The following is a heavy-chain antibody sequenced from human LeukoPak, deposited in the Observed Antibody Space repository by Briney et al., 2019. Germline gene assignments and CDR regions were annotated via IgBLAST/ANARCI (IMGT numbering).Heavy chain of an antibody. Sequence: ASVKVSCKASGYTCTGYYMHWVRQAPGQGLEWMGWINPNSGGTNYAQKFQGWVTMTRDTSISTAYMELSRLRSDDTAVYYCARGDPIRRGVDTRVVPWGQGTLVTVSS. D-gene: IGHD5-12*01. CDR3: ARGDPIRRGVDTRVVP. J-gene: IGHJ5*02. CDR2: INPNSGGT. CDR1: GYTCTGYY. V-gene: IGHV1-2*04.